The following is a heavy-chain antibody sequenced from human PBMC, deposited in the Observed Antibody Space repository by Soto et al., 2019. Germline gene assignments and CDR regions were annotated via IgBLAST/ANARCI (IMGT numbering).Heavy chain of an antibody. Sequence: GGSLRLSCASSGFTFSIYSMNWVRQAPGKGLEWVSYIMPGVSTYYADSVKGRFTISRDNSRDTLFLQMNSLRAEDTAIYYCAKSSVWYPYFDSWGQGTLVTVSS. V-gene: IGHV3-23*01. J-gene: IGHJ4*02. CDR1: GFTFSIYS. CDR3: AKSSVWYPYFDS. CDR2: IMPGVST. D-gene: IGHD6-13*01.